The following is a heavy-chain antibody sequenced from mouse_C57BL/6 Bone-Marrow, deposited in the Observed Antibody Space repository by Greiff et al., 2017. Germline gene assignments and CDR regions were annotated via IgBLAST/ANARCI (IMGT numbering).Heavy chain of an antibody. Sequence: EVKLQESGGGLVKPGGSLKLSCAASGFTFSSYTMSWVRQTPEKRLEWVATISGGGGNTYYPDSVKGRFTISRDNAKNTLYLQMSSLRSEDTALYYCARQRAQATLYAMDYWGQGTSVTVSS. CDR3: ARQRAQATLYAMDY. J-gene: IGHJ4*01. V-gene: IGHV5-9*01. D-gene: IGHD3-2*02. CDR1: GFTFSSYT. CDR2: ISGGGGNT.